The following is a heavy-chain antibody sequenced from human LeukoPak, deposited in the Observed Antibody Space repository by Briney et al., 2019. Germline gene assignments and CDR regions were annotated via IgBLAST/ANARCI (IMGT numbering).Heavy chain of an antibody. CDR3: VRDASGYT. Sequence: GGSLRLSCAASGFTFSSYSMNWVRQAPGKGLECVSYISSTSSTIYYANSVRGRFTISRDNAKNSLYLQMDSLRVEDTAVYYCVRDASGYTWGQGTLVTVSS. CDR2: ISSTSSTI. D-gene: IGHD5-24*01. V-gene: IGHV3-48*01. CDR1: GFTFSSYS. J-gene: IGHJ4*02.